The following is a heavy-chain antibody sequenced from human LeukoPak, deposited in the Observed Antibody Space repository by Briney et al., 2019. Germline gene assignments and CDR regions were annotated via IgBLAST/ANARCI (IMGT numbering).Heavy chain of an antibody. J-gene: IGHJ5*02. CDR3: AKDPTMVRGLVPTGWFDP. CDR2: ISGSGGST. V-gene: IGHV3-23*01. CDR1: GFTFSSYA. D-gene: IGHD3-10*01. Sequence: GGSLRLSCAASGFTFSSYAMSWVRQAPGKGLEWVSAISGSGGSTYYADSVKGRFTISRDNSKNTLYLQMNSLRAEDTAVYYCAKDPTMVRGLVPTGWFDPWGQGTLVTVSS.